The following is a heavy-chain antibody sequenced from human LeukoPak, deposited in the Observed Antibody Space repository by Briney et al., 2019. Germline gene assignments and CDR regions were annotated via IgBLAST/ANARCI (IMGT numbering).Heavy chain of an antibody. J-gene: IGHJ4*02. CDR2: ISDDGSIT. Sequence: GGSLRLSCAASGFTFSRDWMHWVRQAPGKGLVWVSRISDDGSITTYADSVQGRFTISRDNAKSTVFLQMNSLRVEDTAVYFSVRRYYAYTLYDRTFDFSGQGILVTVSP. CDR1: GFTFSRDW. CDR3: VRRYYAYTLYDRTFDF. V-gene: IGHV3-74*03. D-gene: IGHD3-16*01.